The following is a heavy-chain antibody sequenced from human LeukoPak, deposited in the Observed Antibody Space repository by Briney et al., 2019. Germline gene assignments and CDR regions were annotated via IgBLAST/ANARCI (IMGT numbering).Heavy chain of an antibody. CDR3: ARNYPAFDY. CDR1: GYSISSGYY. CDR2: IYHSGST. D-gene: IGHD1-7*01. Sequence: SETLSLTCTVSGYSISSGYYWGWIRQPPGKGLEWIGSIYHSGSTNYNPSLKSRVTISVDTSKNQFSLKLSSVTAADTAVYYCARNYPAFDYWGQGTLVTVSS. J-gene: IGHJ4*02. V-gene: IGHV4-38-2*02.